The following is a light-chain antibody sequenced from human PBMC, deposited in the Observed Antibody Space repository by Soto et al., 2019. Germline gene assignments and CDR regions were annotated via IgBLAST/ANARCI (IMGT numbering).Light chain of an antibody. Sequence: DIQSTQSPSSLCASVGDSVTSPFRASQSISSWLAWYQQKPGKDPKLLIFKASSLESGVPSRFSGSGSGTEFTLPISSLQSDDFASYYCQQYNRYWTFGEGTKVDI. CDR1: QSISSW. J-gene: IGKJ1*01. V-gene: IGKV1-5*03. CDR3: QQYNRYWT. CDR2: KAS.